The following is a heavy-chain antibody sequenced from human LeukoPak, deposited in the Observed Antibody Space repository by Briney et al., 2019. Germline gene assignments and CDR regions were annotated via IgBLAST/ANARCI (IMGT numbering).Heavy chain of an antibody. CDR1: GCTFSSYA. J-gene: IGHJ1*01. CDR3: VKAGDYVRNSGYFHH. D-gene: IGHD4-23*01. Sequence: GGSLRLSCSASGCTFSSYAMHWVGQAPGKGLEYVAAISSDGGSTYYADSVNGRFTLSRDNSTNTLYLQMTSLRAEDTAVYSCVKAGDYVRNSGYFHHWGQGTLVTVSS. CDR2: ISSDGGST. V-gene: IGHV3-64D*06.